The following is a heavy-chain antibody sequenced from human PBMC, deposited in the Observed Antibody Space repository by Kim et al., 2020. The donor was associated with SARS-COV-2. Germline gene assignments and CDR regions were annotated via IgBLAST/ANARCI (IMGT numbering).Heavy chain of an antibody. CDR1: GLTFSNYA. CDR2: IRSNGEGT. CDR3: AKGGGSVIKFFEY. V-gene: IGHV3-23*01. J-gene: IGHJ4*02. Sequence: GGSLRLSCAVSGLTFSNYAMSWVRQAPGKGLEWVSAIRSNGEGTYADSVKGRFTISRDNSKNTLHLQMSRLRVEDTAIYYCAKGGGSVIKFFEYWGQGSLVTVSS. D-gene: IGHD3-10*01.